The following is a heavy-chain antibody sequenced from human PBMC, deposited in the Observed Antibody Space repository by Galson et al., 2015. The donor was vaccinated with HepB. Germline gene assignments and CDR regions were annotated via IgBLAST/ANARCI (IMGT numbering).Heavy chain of an antibody. J-gene: IGHJ3*02. D-gene: IGHD3-22*01. CDR3: AKVRGDYYYDTSGLDAFDI. CDR2: ISYDGNNN. CDR1: GFTFGTHA. V-gene: IGHV3-30*18. Sequence: SLRLSCAASGFTFGTHAMHWVRQAPGKGLEWVAVISYDGNNNYYVDSVKGRFTISRDNSQNTLSLQMNSLRTEDTAICYCAKVRGDYYYDTSGLDAFDIWGQGTMVTVSS.